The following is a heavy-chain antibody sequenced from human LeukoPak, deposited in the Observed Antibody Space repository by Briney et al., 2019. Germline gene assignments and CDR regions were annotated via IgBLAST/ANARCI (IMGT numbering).Heavy chain of an antibody. Sequence: GESLKISCKGSGYSFTTYWIGWVRQMPGKGLEWMGIIYPGDSDTRYSPSFQGQVTMSVDKSITTAYLQWSSLKASDTAMYYCASPRHPIDYWGQGTLVTVSS. V-gene: IGHV5-51*01. CDR2: IYPGDSDT. J-gene: IGHJ4*02. CDR3: ASPRHPIDY. D-gene: IGHD6-25*01. CDR1: GYSFTTYW.